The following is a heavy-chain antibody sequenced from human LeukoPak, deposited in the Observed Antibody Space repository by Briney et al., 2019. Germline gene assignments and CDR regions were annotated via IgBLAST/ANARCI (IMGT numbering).Heavy chain of an antibody. J-gene: IGHJ4*02. Sequence: GGSLRLSCAASGFTFSSYAMSWVLQAPGKGLEWVSAISGSGGSTYYADSVKGRFTISRDNSKNTLYLQMNSLRAEDTAVYYCAKGYDSSGYFDYWGQGTLVTVSS. CDR1: GFTFSSYA. CDR2: ISGSGGST. V-gene: IGHV3-23*01. D-gene: IGHD3-22*01. CDR3: AKGYDSSGYFDY.